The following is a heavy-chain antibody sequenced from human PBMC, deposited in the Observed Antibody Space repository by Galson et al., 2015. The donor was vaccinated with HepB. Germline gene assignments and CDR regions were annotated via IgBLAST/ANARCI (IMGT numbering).Heavy chain of an antibody. V-gene: IGHV3-53*04. Sequence: SLRLSCAASGFIVSSNYMSWVRQAPGKGLEWVSVIYSGGSTYYADSVKGRFTISRHNSKNTLYLQMNSLRAEDTAVYYCARAYYGSGSYPIGYWGQGTLVTVAS. CDR3: ARAYYGSGSYPIGY. D-gene: IGHD3-10*01. CDR2: IYSGGST. CDR1: GFIVSSNY. J-gene: IGHJ4*02.